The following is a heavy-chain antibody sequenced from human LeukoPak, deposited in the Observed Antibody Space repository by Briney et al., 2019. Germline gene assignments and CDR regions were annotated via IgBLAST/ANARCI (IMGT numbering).Heavy chain of an antibody. D-gene: IGHD5-24*01. Sequence: GGSLRLSCAASGFTFSTYAMHWVRQAPGEGLEWVAFIGSDGTNKHYGDAVKGRFTISRHNYKNTLYLQMNSLRPEDTAAYYCAKGLRDGSNKYFDSWGQGTLVTVSS. V-gene: IGHV3-30*02. J-gene: IGHJ4*02. CDR2: IGSDGTNK. CDR1: GFTFSTYA. CDR3: AKGLRDGSNKYFDS.